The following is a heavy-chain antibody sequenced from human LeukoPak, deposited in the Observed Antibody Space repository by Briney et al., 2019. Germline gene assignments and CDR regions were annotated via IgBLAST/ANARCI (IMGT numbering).Heavy chain of an antibody. Sequence: PSETLSLTCTVSGGSITTYYWTWIRQTPDKALQFIGSFYHTGSTNYNPPLESAVTISEDTSKNQISLELRSVTAADTAVYYCATSIDWPNVFDHWGQGILVTVSS. CDR3: ATSIDWPNVFDH. D-gene: IGHD2-21*01. CDR1: GGSITTYY. CDR2: FYHTGST. V-gene: IGHV4-59*01. J-gene: IGHJ4*02.